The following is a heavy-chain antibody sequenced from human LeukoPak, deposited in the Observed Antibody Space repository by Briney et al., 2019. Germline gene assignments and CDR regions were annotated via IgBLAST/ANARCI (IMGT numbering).Heavy chain of an antibody. CDR3: ARGRGWYDRTLDY. J-gene: IGHJ4*02. CDR2: IYSGGST. CDR1: GFTVSSNY. V-gene: IGHV3-53*01. Sequence: PGGSLRLSCAASGFTVSSNYMSWVRQAPGKGLEWVSVIYSGGSTYYADSVKGRFTISRDNSKNTLYLQMNSLRAEDTAVYYCARGRGWYDRTLDYWGQGTLVTVSS. D-gene: IGHD6-19*01.